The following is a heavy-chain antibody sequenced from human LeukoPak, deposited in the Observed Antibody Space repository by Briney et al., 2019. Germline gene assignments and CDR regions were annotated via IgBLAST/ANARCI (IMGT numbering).Heavy chain of an antibody. Sequence: SETLSLTCTVSGGSIGRSGYYWSWIRQHPGRGLEWIGFIYYSGTTYYNPSLRSRVTMSIDTSKNQFSLKLSSVTAADTAVYYCARESITMVRGVIMHYYYGMDVWGQGTTVTVSS. D-gene: IGHD3-10*01. V-gene: IGHV4-31*03. CDR1: GGSIGRSGYY. J-gene: IGHJ6*02. CDR3: ARESITMVRGVIMHYYYGMDV. CDR2: IYYSGTT.